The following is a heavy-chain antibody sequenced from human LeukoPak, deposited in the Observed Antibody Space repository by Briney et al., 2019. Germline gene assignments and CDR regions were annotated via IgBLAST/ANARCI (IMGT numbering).Heavy chain of an antibody. CDR1: GYTLTELS. V-gene: IGHV1-24*01. D-gene: IGHD2-2*01. CDR3: ATLYQLPSYYYYYYMDV. CDR2: FDPEDGET. Sequence: ASVKVSCKVSGYTLTELSMHWVRQAPGKGLEWMGDFDPEDGETIYAQKFQGRVTMTEDTSTDTAYMELSSLRSEDTAVYYCATLYQLPSYYYYYYMDVWGKGTTVTVSS. J-gene: IGHJ6*03.